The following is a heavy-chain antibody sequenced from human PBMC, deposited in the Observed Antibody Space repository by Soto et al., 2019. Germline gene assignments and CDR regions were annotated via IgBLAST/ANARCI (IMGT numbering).Heavy chain of an antibody. D-gene: IGHD3-9*01. Sequence: GESLKISCAASGFTLSNYGMTWVRQAPGKGLQWVSTIRGRGGTTYYADSVKGRFTISRDDSRNTLCLQMNSLRVEDTAVYFCAKDVNYDMLAGYYYYWGHGTLVTVSS. CDR2: IRGRGGTT. CDR3: AKDVNYDMLAGYYYY. V-gene: IGHV3-23*01. J-gene: IGHJ4*01. CDR1: GFTLSNYG.